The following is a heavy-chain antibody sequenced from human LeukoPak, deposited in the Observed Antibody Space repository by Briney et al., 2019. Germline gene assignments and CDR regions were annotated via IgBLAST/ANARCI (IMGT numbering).Heavy chain of an antibody. J-gene: IGHJ4*02. Sequence: RHLETLSLTCAVYGGSFSGYYWSWIRPPPGKGLEWIGEINHSGSTNYNPSLKSRVTISVDTSKNQFSLKLSSVTAADTAVYYCARGQDYYDSSGYYYPGNYFDYWGQGTLVTVSS. CDR1: GGSFSGYY. CDR3: ARGQDYYDSSGYYYPGNYFDY. CDR2: INHSGST. V-gene: IGHV4-34*01. D-gene: IGHD3-22*01.